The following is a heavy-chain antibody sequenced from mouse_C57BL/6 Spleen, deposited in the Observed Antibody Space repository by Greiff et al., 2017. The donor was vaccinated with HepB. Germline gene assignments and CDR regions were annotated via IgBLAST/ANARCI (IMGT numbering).Heavy chain of an antibody. D-gene: IGHD2-13*01. CDR2: ISSGGSYT. CDR3: ARRVNLGYFDV. CDR1: GFTFSSYG. Sequence: EVKLMESGGDLVKPGGSLKLSCAASGFTFSSYGMSWVRQTPDKRLEWVATISSGGSYTYYPDSVKGRFTISRDNAKNTLYLQMSSLKSEDTAMYYCARRVNLGYFDVWGTGTTVTVSS. J-gene: IGHJ1*03. V-gene: IGHV5-6*02.